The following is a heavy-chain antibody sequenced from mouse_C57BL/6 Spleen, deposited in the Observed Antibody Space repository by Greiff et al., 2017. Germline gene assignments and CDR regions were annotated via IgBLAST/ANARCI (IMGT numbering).Heavy chain of an antibody. CDR1: GYAFSSYW. J-gene: IGHJ4*01. D-gene: IGHD2-3*01. CDR3: ATLIYDGYRYAMDY. Sequence: VQLQQSGAELVKPGASVKISCKASGYAFSSYWMNWVKQRPGKGLEWIGQIYPGDGDTNYNGKFKGKATLTVDQSSSTAYMQLNSLTSEDSAVYYCATLIYDGYRYAMDYWGQGTSVTVSS. CDR2: IYPGDGDT. V-gene: IGHV1-80*01.